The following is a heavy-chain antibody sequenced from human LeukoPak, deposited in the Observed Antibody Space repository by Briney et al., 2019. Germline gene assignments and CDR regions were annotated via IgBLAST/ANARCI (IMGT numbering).Heavy chain of an antibody. V-gene: IGHV4-38-2*01. Sequence: KPSETLSLTCAVSGYSISSGYSWGWSRPPPGKGGEWVGVIYHSGGTYYNPSLKSRVTISLDTSKNQFSLRLSSVTVADTAVYYCARQDVGCSSASCYWALGAFDIWGQGTMVTVSS. CDR1: GYSISSGYS. CDR3: ARQDVGCSSASCYWALGAFDI. D-gene: IGHD2-2*01. CDR2: IYHSGGT. J-gene: IGHJ3*02.